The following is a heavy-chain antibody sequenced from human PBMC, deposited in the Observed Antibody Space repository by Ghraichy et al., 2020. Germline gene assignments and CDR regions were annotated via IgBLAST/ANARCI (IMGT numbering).Heavy chain of an antibody. Sequence: SETLSLTCTVSGGSISSYYWSWIRQPPGKGLEWIGYIYYTGSTNYNPSLKSRVIISVDTSKNQFSLKLTSVTAADTAVYYCASGYASGLGLGAFDIWGQGTMVTVSS. D-gene: IGHD2-2*01. CDR1: GGSISSYY. V-gene: IGHV4-59*01. CDR2: IYYTGST. CDR3: ASGYASGLGLGAFDI. J-gene: IGHJ3*02.